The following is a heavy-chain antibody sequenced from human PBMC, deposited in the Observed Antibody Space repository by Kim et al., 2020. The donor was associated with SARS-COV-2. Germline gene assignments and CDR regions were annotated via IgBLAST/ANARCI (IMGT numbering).Heavy chain of an antibody. CDR3: AKDVQLWIQLSYGMNV. J-gene: IGHJ6*02. D-gene: IGHD5-18*01. V-gene: IGHV3-30*18. Sequence: GGSLRLSCAASGFTFSNYGMHWVRQAPGKGLEWVAVISYDGSNKYYADSVKGRFTISRDNSKNTLYLQMNSLRAEDTAVYYCAKDVQLWIQLSYGMNVWGQGTTVTASS. CDR1: GFTFSNYG. CDR2: ISYDGSNK.